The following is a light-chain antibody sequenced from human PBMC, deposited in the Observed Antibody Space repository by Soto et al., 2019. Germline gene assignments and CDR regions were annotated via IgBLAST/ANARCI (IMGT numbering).Light chain of an antibody. J-gene: IGLJ2*01. CDR1: SSNIGAGYD. CDR2: GNS. CDR3: QSYDSSLSVV. Sequence: QAILTQPPSVSLAPGQGVTISCTGSSSNIGAGYDVHWYQQLPGTAPKLLIYGNSNRPSGVPDRFSGSKSGTSASLAITGLQAEDEADYYCQSYDSSLSVVFGGGTQLTVL. V-gene: IGLV1-40*01.